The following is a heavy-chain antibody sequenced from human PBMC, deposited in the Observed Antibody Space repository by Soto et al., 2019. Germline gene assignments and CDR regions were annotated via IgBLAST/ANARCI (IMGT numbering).Heavy chain of an antibody. V-gene: IGHV3-48*02. J-gene: IGHJ4*02. D-gene: IGHD4-17*01. Sequence: PGGSLRLSCAASGFTFSSYSMNWVRQAPGKGLEWVSYISSSSSTIYYADSVKGRFTISRDNAKNSLYLQMNSLRDEDTAVYYCASYPLIHDYGDFDYWGQGTQVTVSA. CDR3: ASYPLIHDYGDFDY. CDR1: GFTFSSYS. CDR2: ISSSSSTI.